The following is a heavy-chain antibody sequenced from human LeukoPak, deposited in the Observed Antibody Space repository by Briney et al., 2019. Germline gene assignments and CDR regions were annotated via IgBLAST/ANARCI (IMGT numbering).Heavy chain of an antibody. Sequence: GASVKVSCKASGYTFTSYGISRVRQAPGQGLEWMGWISAYNGNTNYAQKLQGRVTMTTDTSTSTAYMELRSLRSDDTAVYYCARGGPYDSSGYYKLRYWGQGTLVTVSS. D-gene: IGHD3-22*01. CDR1: GYTFTSYG. J-gene: IGHJ4*02. V-gene: IGHV1-18*01. CDR3: ARGGPYDSSGYYKLRY. CDR2: ISAYNGNT.